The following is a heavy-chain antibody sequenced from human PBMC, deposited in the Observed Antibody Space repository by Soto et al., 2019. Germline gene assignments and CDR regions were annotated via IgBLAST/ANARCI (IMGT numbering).Heavy chain of an antibody. CDR1: GFTFSSYA. CDR2: ISGSGGST. D-gene: IGHD4-17*01. V-gene: IGHV3-23*01. CDR3: AKEGTTVTTGWYFDL. J-gene: IGHJ2*01. Sequence: EVQLLESGGGLVQPGGSLRLSCGVSGFTFSSYAMSWVRQAPGKGLEWVSAISGSGGSTYYADSVKGRFTISRDNSKNTLYLQITSLRAEDTAVYYCAKEGTTVTTGWYFDLWGRGTLVTVSS.